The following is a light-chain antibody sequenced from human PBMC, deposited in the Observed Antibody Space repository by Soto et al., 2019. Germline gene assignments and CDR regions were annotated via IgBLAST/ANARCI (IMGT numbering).Light chain of an antibody. Sequence: DIRMTQSPSTLSASLGDRVTITCGASQSISSWLAWYQQKPGKAPKLLIYDASSLESGVPSRFSGSGYGTEFTLTISSLQTDDFATYYGQHYNSYSEAFGQGTKVDIK. CDR2: DAS. V-gene: IGKV1-5*01. CDR1: QSISSW. J-gene: IGKJ1*01. CDR3: QHYNSYSEA.